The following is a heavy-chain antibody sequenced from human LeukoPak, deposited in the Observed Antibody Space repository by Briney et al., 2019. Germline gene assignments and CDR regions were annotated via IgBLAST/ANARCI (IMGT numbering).Heavy chain of an antibody. CDR2: IRYDGSNK. CDR3: AKLMQVTSGLVVVTFGAFDI. CDR1: GFTFSSYG. J-gene: IGHJ3*02. D-gene: IGHD3-22*01. Sequence: GGSLRLSCAASGFTFSSYGMHWVRQAPGKGLEWVAFIRYDGSNKYYADSVKGRFTISRDNSKNTLYLQMNSLRAEDTAVYYCAKLMQVTSGLVVVTFGAFDIWGQGTMVTVSS. V-gene: IGHV3-30*02.